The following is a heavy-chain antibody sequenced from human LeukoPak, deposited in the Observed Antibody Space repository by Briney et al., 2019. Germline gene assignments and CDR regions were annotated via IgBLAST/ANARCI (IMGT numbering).Heavy chain of an antibody. D-gene: IGHD3-10*01. J-gene: IGHJ5*02. V-gene: IGHV4-59*01. CDR3: ARSDLLWFGELPFA. CDR1: GGSISSYY. Sequence: PSETLSLTCTVSGGSISSYYWSWIRQPPGKGLEWIGYIYYSGSTNYNPSLKSRVTISVDTSKNQFSLKLSSVTAADTAVYYCARSDLLWFGELPFAWGQGTLVTVSS. CDR2: IYYSGST.